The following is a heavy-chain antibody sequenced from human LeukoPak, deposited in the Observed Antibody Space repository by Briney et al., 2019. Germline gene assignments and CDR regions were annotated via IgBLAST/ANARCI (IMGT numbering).Heavy chain of an antibody. Sequence: PSETLSLTCYVSGGSINSHYWSWIRQSPGKGLEWIGYVFNGGSTNYNPSLKSRVTMSLDTSRDQFSLRLSSVTAADTAIYYCASRPAGTTWYGVFDYWSQGTLVTVSS. CDR3: ASRPAGTTWYGVFDY. D-gene: IGHD6-13*01. CDR2: VFNGGST. V-gene: IGHV4-59*11. CDR1: GGSINSHY. J-gene: IGHJ4*02.